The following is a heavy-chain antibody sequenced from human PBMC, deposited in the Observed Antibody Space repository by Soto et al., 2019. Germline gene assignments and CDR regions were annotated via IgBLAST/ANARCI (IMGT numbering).Heavy chain of an antibody. V-gene: IGHV3-23*01. Sequence: GGSLRLFCAASGFTFSSYAVSWVRQAPGKGPEWISSISGSGSTIYYADSVKGRFTISRDNSKNTLYLQMSSLRAEDTAVYYCAKVFYYYDSSGYYYFDYWGQGTLVTVS. J-gene: IGHJ4*02. D-gene: IGHD3-22*01. CDR2: ISGSGSTI. CDR3: AKVFYYYDSSGYYYFDY. CDR1: GFTFSSYA.